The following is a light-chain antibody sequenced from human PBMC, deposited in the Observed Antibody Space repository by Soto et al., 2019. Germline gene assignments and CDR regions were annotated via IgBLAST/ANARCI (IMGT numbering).Light chain of an antibody. CDR3: SLYTISRV. V-gene: IGLV2-14*01. CDR2: EVS. CDR1: SSDVGRYDH. J-gene: IGLJ2*01. Sequence: QSALTQPASVSGSPGQSITISCTGPSSDVGRYDHVSWYQQHPGKAPKLIIYEVSSRPSGVSNRFSGSKSGNTASLTISGLQVEDEADYYCSLYTISRVFGGGTKLTVL.